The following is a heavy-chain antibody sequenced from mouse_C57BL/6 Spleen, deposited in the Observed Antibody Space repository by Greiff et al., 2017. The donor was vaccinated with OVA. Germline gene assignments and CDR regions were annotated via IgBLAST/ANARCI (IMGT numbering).Heavy chain of an antibody. D-gene: IGHD1-1*01. V-gene: IGHV1-55*01. CDR2: IYPGSGST. Sequence: QLQQPGAELVKPGASVKMSCKASGYTFTSYWITWVKQRPGQGLEWIGDIYPGSGSTNYNEKFKSKATLTVDTSSSTAYMQLSSLTSEDSAVYYCARKGAHYYGDAMDYWGQGTSVTVSS. CDR1: GYTFTSYW. CDR3: ARKGAHYYGDAMDY. J-gene: IGHJ4*01.